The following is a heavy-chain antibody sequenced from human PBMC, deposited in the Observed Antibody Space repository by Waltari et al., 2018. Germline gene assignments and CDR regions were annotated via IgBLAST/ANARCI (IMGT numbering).Heavy chain of an antibody. Sequence: EVQLVESGGGLVKPGGSLRLSCAASGFTFSSYSMNWFRQAPGKGLEWVSSISSSSSYIYYADSVKGRFTISRDNAKNSLYLQMNSLRAEDTAVYYCAREVDDILTGPSGGAFDIWGQGTMVTVSS. J-gene: IGHJ3*02. V-gene: IGHV3-21*01. CDR2: ISSSSSYI. D-gene: IGHD3-9*01. CDR3: AREVDDILTGPSGGAFDI. CDR1: GFTFSSYS.